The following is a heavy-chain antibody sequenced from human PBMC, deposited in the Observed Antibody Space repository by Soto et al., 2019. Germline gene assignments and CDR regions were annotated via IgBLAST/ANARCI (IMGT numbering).Heavy chain of an antibody. D-gene: IGHD3-3*02. Sequence: QVQLVQPGAEVRKPGASVKVSCKASGDIFTNFDFNWVRQATGQGLEWIGWMRANSGDTGHDQKVQXXGSMTRDNSMSTAYMELSSLRAGEPAVYYCARYIYGQGFKAWGQGTLVFVSS. V-gene: IGHV1-8*01. CDR3: ARYIYGQGFKA. CDR2: MRANSGDT. J-gene: IGHJ5*02. CDR1: GDIFTNFD.